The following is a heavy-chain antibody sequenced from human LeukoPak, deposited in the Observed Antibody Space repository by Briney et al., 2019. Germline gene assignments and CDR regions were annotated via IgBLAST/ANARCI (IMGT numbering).Heavy chain of an antibody. CDR2: IRYDGGNE. V-gene: IGHV3-30*02. D-gene: IGHD6-19*01. CDR1: GFIFSSYG. CDR3: ARSSGGLDYYYYMDV. J-gene: IGHJ6*03. Sequence: GGSLRLSCAASGFIFSSYGMHWVRQSPGKGLEWAGFIRYDGGNEDYEDSVKGRFTISRDNSKNTLYLQMNSLRPEDTALYYCARSSGGLDYYYYMDVWGKGTTVAVSS.